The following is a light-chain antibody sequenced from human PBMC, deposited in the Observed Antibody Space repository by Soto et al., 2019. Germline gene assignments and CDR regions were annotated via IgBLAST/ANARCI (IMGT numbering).Light chain of an antibody. CDR2: AAS. J-gene: IGKJ5*01. CDR1: QGLSSD. Sequence: DIQLTQSPSFLSASVGDRVTITCRASQGLSSDLAWYQQKPGKAPKLLIYAASTLQSGVPSRFSGSGSGTEFTITTSSLQPEDFATYYCQQLNSYPITFGQGTRLEIK. CDR3: QQLNSYPIT. V-gene: IGKV1-9*01.